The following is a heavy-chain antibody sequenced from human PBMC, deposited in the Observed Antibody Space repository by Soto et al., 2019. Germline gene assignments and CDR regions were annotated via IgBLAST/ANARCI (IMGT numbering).Heavy chain of an antibody. Sequence: QVQLVQSGAEVKKPGSSVTVSCRASGGTLSNYAINWVRQAPGQGLEWMAGIIPLFGTTNYAQKFQGRVTITADESTSTAYMELTSLRSEDTAVFYCATSPYSYDTSGYLDYWGQGTLVTVSS. D-gene: IGHD3-22*01. CDR1: GGTLSNYA. J-gene: IGHJ4*02. CDR3: ATSPYSYDTSGYLDY. CDR2: IIPLFGTT. V-gene: IGHV1-69*12.